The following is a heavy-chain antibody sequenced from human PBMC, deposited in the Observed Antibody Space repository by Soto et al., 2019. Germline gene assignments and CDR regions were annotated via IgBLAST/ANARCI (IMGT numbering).Heavy chain of an antibody. V-gene: IGHV1-18*01. CDR2: ISAYNGNT. Sequence: GASVKVSCKASGYTFTSYGISWVRQAPGQGLEWMGWISAYNGNTNYAQKLQGRVTMTTDTSTSTAYMELRSLRSDDTAVYYCARLLGYCSGGSCYSFHYMDVWGKGTTVTVSS. CDR3: ARLLGYCSGGSCYSFHYMDV. CDR1: GYTFTSYG. J-gene: IGHJ6*03. D-gene: IGHD2-15*01.